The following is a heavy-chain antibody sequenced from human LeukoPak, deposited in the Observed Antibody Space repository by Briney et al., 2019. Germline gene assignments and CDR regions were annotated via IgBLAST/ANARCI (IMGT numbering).Heavy chain of an antibody. CDR3: ARDALEYSSGYFDY. J-gene: IGHJ4*02. D-gene: IGHD6-19*01. V-gene: IGHV4-59*01. CDR1: GVSISSYY. CDR2: IYYSGST. Sequence: PSETLSLTCTVSGVSISSYYWSWIRQPPGKGLEWIGYIYYSGSTSYNPSLKSRVTISVDTSKNQFSLKLSSVTAADTAVYYCARDALEYSSGYFDYWGQGTLVTVSS.